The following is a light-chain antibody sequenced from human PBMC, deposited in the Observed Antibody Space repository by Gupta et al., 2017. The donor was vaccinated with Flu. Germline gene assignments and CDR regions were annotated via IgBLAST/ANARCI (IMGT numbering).Light chain of an antibody. CDR1: QSLFYNSNNKNY. CDR3: QQEFNTPLA. V-gene: IGKV4-1*01. CDR2: WAS. Sequence: IEMTQSPDSLAVSLGERATFNCKSSQSLFYNSNNKNYLAWYQQKPGQPPKLLIYWASTRESGVPDRFSGSGSGTDFTLTISGLQAEDVAIYYCQQEFNTPLAFGQGTKVEI. J-gene: IGKJ1*01.